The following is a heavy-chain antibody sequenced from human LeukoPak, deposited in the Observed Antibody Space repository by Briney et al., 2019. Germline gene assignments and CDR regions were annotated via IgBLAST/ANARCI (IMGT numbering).Heavy chain of an antibody. CDR1: GFTFSSYA. Sequence: GGSLRLSCAASGFTFSSYAMSWVRQAPGKGLEWVSAISGSGGSTYYADSVKGRFTISRGNSKNTLSLQMNGLRAEDTAVYYCAKVLEDSYYYGSGSFQHWGQGTLVTVSS. J-gene: IGHJ1*01. CDR2: ISGSGGST. D-gene: IGHD3-10*01. V-gene: IGHV3-23*01. CDR3: AKVLEDSYYYGSGSFQH.